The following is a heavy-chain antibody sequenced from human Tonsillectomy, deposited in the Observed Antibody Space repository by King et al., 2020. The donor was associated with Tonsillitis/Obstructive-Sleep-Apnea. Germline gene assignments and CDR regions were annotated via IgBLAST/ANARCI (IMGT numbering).Heavy chain of an antibody. CDR1: GFTVSSNY. J-gene: IGHJ4*02. V-gene: IGHV3-66*01. D-gene: IGHD6-13*01. CDR3: ARCEAAAGTYYFDY. CDR2: IYSGGST. Sequence: EVQLVESGGGLVQPGGSLRLSCAASGFTVSSNYMSWVRQAPGKGLEWVSLIYSGGSTYYADSVKGRFTISRDNSKNTQYLQMNSLRAEDTAVYYCARCEAAAGTYYFDYWGQGTLVTVSS.